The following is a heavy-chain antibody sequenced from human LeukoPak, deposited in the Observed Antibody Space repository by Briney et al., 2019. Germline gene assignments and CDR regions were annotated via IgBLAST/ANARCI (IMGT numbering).Heavy chain of an antibody. CDR2: ISGSGNTI. V-gene: IGHV3-11*01. CDR1: GFTFSDYY. CDR3: ARDTSGSDY. J-gene: IGHJ4*02. Sequence: GGSLRLSCAASGFTFSDYYMSWICQAPGKGLEWLSYISGSGNTIYYADSVKGRITISRDNAKNSLYLQINSLRAEDTAVYYCARDTSGSDYWGQGTLVTVSS. D-gene: IGHD3-22*01.